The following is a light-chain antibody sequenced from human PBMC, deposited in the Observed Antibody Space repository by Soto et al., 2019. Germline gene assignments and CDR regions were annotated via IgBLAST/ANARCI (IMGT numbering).Light chain of an antibody. CDR2: GAS. V-gene: IGKV3-20*01. Sequence: EIVLPQSPATLSLSPGERATLSCRASQSVINYLAWYQQKPGQAPRLLIYGASTRATGIPDRFSGSGSGTDFSLTIRGLKPEDFAVYYCQQYRMSPNTFGQGTRLEI. J-gene: IGKJ5*01. CDR3: QQYRMSPNT. CDR1: QSVINY.